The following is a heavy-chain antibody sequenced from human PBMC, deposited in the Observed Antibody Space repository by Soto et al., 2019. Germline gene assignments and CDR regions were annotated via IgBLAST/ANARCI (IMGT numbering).Heavy chain of an antibody. CDR2: IWYDGNNK. J-gene: IGHJ4*02. CDR1: GFTFSRYG. V-gene: IGHV3-33*01. CDR3: ARGGGENYGVTRQSE. D-gene: IGHD2-15*01. Sequence: PGGSLRLSCAASGFTFSRYGMHWVRQAPGKGLEWVAVIWYDGNNKYYADSVKGRFTISRDNSKNTLYLQMDSLRAEDTAVYHCARGGGENYGVTRQSEWGQGTLVTVSS.